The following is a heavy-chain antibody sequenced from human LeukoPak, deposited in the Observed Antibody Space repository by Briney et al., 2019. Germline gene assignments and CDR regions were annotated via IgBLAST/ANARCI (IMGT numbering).Heavy chain of an antibody. Sequence: ASVKVSCKASGYTFTSYAMHWVRQAPGQRREWRGWINAGNGNTKYSQKCQGRVTITRDTSASTAYMELSSLRSEDTAVYYCARVRITMVRGVIGYGAFDIWGQGTMVTVSS. CDR1: GYTFTSYA. CDR3: ARVRITMVRGVIGYGAFDI. CDR2: INAGNGNT. D-gene: IGHD3-10*01. J-gene: IGHJ3*02. V-gene: IGHV1-3*01.